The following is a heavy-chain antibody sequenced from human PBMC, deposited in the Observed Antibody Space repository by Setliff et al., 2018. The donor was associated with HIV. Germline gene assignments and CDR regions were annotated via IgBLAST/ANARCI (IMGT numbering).Heavy chain of an antibody. CDR1: GDNFNNVA. CDR2: ILPIFGAT. CDR3: TNREGSGTNVGNWFDP. J-gene: IGHJ5*02. Sequence: VASVKVSCKASGDNFNNVAFNWVRQAPGQGLEWMGGILPIFGATDYAQKFQGRLTLTAVQSENSVYMELSSLRSDDTAVYYCTNREGSGTNVGNWFDPWGQGTLVTVSS. D-gene: IGHD3-10*01. V-gene: IGHV1-69*13.